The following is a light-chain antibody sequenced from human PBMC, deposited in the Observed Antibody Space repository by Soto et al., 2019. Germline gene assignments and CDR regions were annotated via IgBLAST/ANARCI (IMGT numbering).Light chain of an antibody. CDR2: LSS. CDR3: MQALQTPFT. J-gene: IGKJ3*01. Sequence: EIVMTQSPLSLPVTPGEPASISCRASQSLLHSNGVNYLDWYLQKPGQSPQLLIDLSSNRAPGVPDRFSGSGSGTDFTLIISRVEAEDVGVYYCMQALQTPFTFGPGTKVYIK. V-gene: IGKV2-28*01. CDR1: QSLLHSNGVNY.